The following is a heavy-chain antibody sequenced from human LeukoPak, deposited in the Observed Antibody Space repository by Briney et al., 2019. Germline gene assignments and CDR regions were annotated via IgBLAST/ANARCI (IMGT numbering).Heavy chain of an antibody. D-gene: IGHD6-19*01. CDR1: GGSISSGGYY. V-gene: IGHV4-31*03. CDR2: IYYSGST. J-gene: IGHJ4*02. CDR3: ARHGYSSGWYYFDY. Sequence: SETLSLTCTVSGGSISSGGYYWSWIRQHPGKGLEWIGYIYYSGSTYYNPSLKSRVTISVDTSKNQFSLKLSSVTAADTAVYYCARHGYSSGWYYFDYWGQGTLVTVSS.